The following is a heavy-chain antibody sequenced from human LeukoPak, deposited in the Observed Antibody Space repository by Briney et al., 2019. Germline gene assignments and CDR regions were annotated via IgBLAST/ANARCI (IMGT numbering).Heavy chain of an antibody. J-gene: IGHJ6*03. D-gene: IGHD2-21*01. Sequence: SETLSLTCTVSGGSISSYYWSWIRQPPGKGLEWIGYIYYSGSTNYNPSLKSRVTISVDTSKNQFSLKLSSVTAADTAVYYCARYRDSHYYYYMDVWGKGTTVTISS. CDR2: IYYSGST. V-gene: IGHV4-59*01. CDR3: ARYRDSHYYYYMDV. CDR1: GGSISSYY.